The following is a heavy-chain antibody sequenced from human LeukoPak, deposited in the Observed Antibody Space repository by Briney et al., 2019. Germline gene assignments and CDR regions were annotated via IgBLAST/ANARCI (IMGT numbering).Heavy chain of an antibody. CDR3: ARGGVTSPFDY. CDR1: GGSISSGGYS. J-gene: IGHJ4*02. Sequence: PSETLSLTCAVSGGSISSGGYSWSWIRQPPGKGLEWIGYIYHSGSTYYNPSLKSRVTISVDRSKNQFSLKLSPVTAPDTAVYYCARGGVTSPFDYWGQGTLVTVSS. CDR2: IYHSGST. D-gene: IGHD4-23*01. V-gene: IGHV4-30-2*01.